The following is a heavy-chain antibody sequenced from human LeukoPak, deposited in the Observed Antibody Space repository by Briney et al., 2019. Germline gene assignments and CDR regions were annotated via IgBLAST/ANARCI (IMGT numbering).Heavy chain of an antibody. CDR2: INTDGSVI. Sequence: AGGSLRLSCAAAGFRFSDYLMHWVRQAPGERPMWVSRINTDGSVIDYADFVKGRFTMSRDNAQNTLSLQMTSLRVEDGAVYYCAREIIRYNHPLRYFHSWGHGTLVTVSS. CDR3: AREIIRYNHPLRYFHS. D-gene: IGHD1-1*01. CDR1: GFRFSDYL. J-gene: IGHJ5*01. V-gene: IGHV3-74*01.